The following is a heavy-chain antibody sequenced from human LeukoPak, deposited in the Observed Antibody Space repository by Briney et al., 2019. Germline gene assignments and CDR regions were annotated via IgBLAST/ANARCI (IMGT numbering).Heavy chain of an antibody. Sequence: ASVKVSCKASGYTFTGYYMHWVRQAPGQGLEWMGWINPNSGGTNYAQKFQGRVTMTEDTSTDTAYMELSSLRSEDTAVYYCATSGIAVAGTAFDYWGQGTLVTVSS. CDR1: GYTFTGYY. D-gene: IGHD6-19*01. V-gene: IGHV1-2*02. CDR2: INPNSGGT. J-gene: IGHJ4*02. CDR3: ATSGIAVAGTAFDY.